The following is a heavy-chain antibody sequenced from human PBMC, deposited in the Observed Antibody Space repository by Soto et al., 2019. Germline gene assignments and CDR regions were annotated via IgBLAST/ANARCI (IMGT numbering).Heavy chain of an antibody. CDR2: ISSTGSTI. J-gene: IGHJ5*02. D-gene: IGHD4-17*01. CDR1: GFSFSSYE. V-gene: IGHV3-48*03. Sequence: ESGGGLVQPGGSLRLSCAASGFSFSSYEMNWVRQAPGKGLEWVSYISSTGSTIYYADSVKGRFTISRDNAKNSLYLQMNSLRAEDTAVYYCASKPSYGDHGFGHWGQGTLATVSS. CDR3: ASKPSYGDHGFGH.